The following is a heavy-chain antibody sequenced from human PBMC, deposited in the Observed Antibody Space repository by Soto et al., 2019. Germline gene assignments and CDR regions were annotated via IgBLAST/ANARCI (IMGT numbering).Heavy chain of an antibody. Sequence: QVQLVQSGAEVKKPGYSVKVSCKASGGTFSTYGINWVRQAPGQGLEWMGGIIPIFDTTNYGQKFQGKFTITAAGSTRTVNMKPSSLRSEDTGVCYSARDELAAATSGMEVWGQG. V-gene: IGHV1-69*01. D-gene: IGHD6-13*01. J-gene: IGHJ6*02. CDR1: GGTFSTYG. CDR2: IIPIFDTT. CDR3: ARDELAAATSGMEV.